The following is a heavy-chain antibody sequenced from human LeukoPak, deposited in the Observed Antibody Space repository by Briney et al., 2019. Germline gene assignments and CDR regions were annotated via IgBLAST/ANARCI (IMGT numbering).Heavy chain of an antibody. J-gene: IGHJ4*02. CDR2: IHPSGGST. V-gene: IGHV1-46*01. D-gene: IGHD5-18*01. Sequence: ASVTVSCKASGYTFSSYYMHWVRQAPGQGHEWMGVIHPSGGSTSYAQKFQGRVTMTKDTSTSTVYMELSSLRSEDTAIYYCARMDMDPAMVTNYFDSWGQGTLVTVSS. CDR1: GYTFSSYY. CDR3: ARMDMDPAMVTNYFDS.